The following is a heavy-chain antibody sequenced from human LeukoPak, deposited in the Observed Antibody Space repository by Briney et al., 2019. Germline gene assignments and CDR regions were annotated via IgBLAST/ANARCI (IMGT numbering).Heavy chain of an antibody. CDR3: ARSVAGHEGPFDY. CDR1: GFTFSSYA. V-gene: IGHV3-23*01. Sequence: GGSLSLSCAASGFTFSSYAMSWVRQAPGKGLEWVSDISGSDSSTHYADSVKGRFTISRDNSKNTLYLQMNSPRAEDTAVYYCARSVAGHEGPFDYWGQGTLVTVSS. CDR2: ISGSDSST. J-gene: IGHJ4*02. D-gene: IGHD6-19*01.